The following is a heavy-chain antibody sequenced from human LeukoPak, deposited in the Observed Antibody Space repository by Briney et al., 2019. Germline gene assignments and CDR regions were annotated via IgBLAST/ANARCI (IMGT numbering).Heavy chain of an antibody. V-gene: IGHV4-31*03. Sequence: SETLSLTCTVSGGSISSGGYYWSWIRQHPGKGLEWIGYIYYSGSTYYNPSLKSRVTISIDTSKNQFSLKLSSVTAADTAVYYCARAPPQRDYGDYLGWFDPWGQGTQVTVSS. D-gene: IGHD4-17*01. CDR2: IYYSGST. CDR1: GGSISSGGYY. CDR3: ARAPPQRDYGDYLGWFDP. J-gene: IGHJ5*02.